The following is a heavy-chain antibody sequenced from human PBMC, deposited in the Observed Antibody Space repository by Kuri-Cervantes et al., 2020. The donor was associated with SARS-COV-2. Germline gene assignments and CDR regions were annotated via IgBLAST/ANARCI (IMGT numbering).Heavy chain of an antibody. CDR3: ARAYSDWFDP. V-gene: IGHV4-34*01. CDR1: GGSFSGYY. Sequence: GSLRLSCAVYGGSFSGYYWSWIRKPPGKGLEWIGEINHSGSTNYNPSLKSRVTISVDTSKNQFSLKLSSVTAADTAVYYCARAYSDWFDPWGQGTLVTVSS. D-gene: IGHD2-15*01. J-gene: IGHJ5*02. CDR2: INHSGST.